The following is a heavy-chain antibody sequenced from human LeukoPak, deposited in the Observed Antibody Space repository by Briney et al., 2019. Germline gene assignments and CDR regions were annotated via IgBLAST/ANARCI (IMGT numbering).Heavy chain of an antibody. CDR2: INHSGST. CDR1: GGSFSGYY. CDR3: ARRRSV. V-gene: IGHV4-34*01. J-gene: IGHJ4*02. Sequence: TASETLSLTCAVYGGSFSGYYWSWIRQPPGKGLEWIGEINHSGSTNYNPSLKSRVNISVAPSTHQYSLKLSPVTAEDTAVYYCARRRSVWGQGTLVTVSS.